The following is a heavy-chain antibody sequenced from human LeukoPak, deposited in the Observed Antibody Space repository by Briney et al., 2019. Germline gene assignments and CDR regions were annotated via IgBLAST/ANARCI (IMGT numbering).Heavy chain of an antibody. D-gene: IGHD3-22*01. CDR3: ARRDTYYYDSSGYHFDY. CDR1: GYSISSGYY. CDR2: IYHSGST. Sequence: SETLSLTCTVSGYSISSGYYWGWIRQPPGEGLEWIGSIYHSGSTYYNPSLKSRVTISVDTSKNQFFLKLSSVTAADTAVYYCARRDTYYYDSSGYHFDYWGQGTLVTVSS. V-gene: IGHV4-38-2*02. J-gene: IGHJ4*02.